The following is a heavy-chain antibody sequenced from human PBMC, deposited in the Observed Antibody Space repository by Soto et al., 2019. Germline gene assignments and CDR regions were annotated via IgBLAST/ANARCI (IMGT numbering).Heavy chain of an antibody. D-gene: IGHD6-13*01. CDR2: INHSGST. CDR3: ARARLKIRAAARRGWFAP. CDR1: GGSFSGYY. J-gene: IGHJ5*02. V-gene: IGHV4-34*01. Sequence: QVQLQQWGAGLLKPSETLSLTCAVYGGSFSGYYWSWIRQPPGKGLEWIGEINHSGSTNYNPSLKSRVTISVDTSKDQFSLQLSSVTAAATAVYYCARARLKIRAAARRGWFAPWGQGTLVTVSS.